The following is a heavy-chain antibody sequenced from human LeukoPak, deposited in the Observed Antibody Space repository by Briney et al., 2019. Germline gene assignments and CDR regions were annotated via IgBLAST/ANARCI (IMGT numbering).Heavy chain of an antibody. J-gene: IGHJ4*02. V-gene: IGHV3-23*01. CDR1: GFTFSSYG. CDR3: AKGGYDFWSGYSFDY. D-gene: IGHD3-3*01. Sequence: GGTLRLSCAASGFTFSSYGMSWVRQAPGKGLEWVSAISGSGGSTYYADSVKGRFTISRDNSKNTLHLQMNSLRAEDTAVYYCAKGGYDFWSGYSFDYWGQGTLVTVSS. CDR2: ISGSGGST.